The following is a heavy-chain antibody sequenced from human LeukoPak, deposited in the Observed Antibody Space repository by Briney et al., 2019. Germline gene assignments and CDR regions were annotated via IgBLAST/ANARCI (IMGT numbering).Heavy chain of an antibody. Sequence: PGGSLRLSCAASGFTFSSYAMHWVRQAPGKGLEWVAVISYDGSNKYYADSVKGRFTISRDNAKNSLYLQMNSLRAEDTAMYYCSREIPGGSSWFDYWGQGTLVTVSS. CDR1: GFTFSSYA. V-gene: IGHV3-30-3*01. J-gene: IGHJ4*02. CDR3: SREIPGGSSWFDY. D-gene: IGHD6-13*01. CDR2: ISYDGSNK.